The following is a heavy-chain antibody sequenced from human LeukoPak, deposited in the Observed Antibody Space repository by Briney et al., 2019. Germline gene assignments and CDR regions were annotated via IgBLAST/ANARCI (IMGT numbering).Heavy chain of an antibody. CDR1: GFTFSSYS. J-gene: IGHJ3*02. V-gene: IGHV3-21*01. CDR3: AREGYDILTGDAFDI. D-gene: IGHD3-9*01. CDR2: ISSSSSYI. Sequence: GGSLRLSCAASGFTFSSYSMNWVRQAPGKGLEWVSPISSSSSYIYYADSVKGRFTISRDNAKNSLYLQMNSLRAEDTAVYYCAREGYDILTGDAFDIWGQGTMVTVSS.